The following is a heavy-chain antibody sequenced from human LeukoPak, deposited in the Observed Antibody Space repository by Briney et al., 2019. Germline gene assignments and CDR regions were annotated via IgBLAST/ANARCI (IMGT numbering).Heavy chain of an antibody. CDR2: MNPNNGNT. CDR3: ARGKAGDSGGHRAFDI. CDR1: GYTFTAYD. V-gene: IGHV1-8*01. D-gene: IGHD2-15*01. J-gene: IGHJ3*02. Sequence: ASVKVFCEASGYTFTAYDINWVRQATGQGLEWMGWMNPNNGNTGYAQKFQGSVTSTRNTSISTAYMDFSNLSPEDTAVYYCARGKAGDSGGHRAFDIWGQGTMVTVSS.